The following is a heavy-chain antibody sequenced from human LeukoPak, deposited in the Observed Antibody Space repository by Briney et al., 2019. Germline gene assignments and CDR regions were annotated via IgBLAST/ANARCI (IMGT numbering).Heavy chain of an antibody. D-gene: IGHD3-22*01. CDR3: ARGRFHYDSSGYAVEELDY. CDR2: INHSGST. Sequence: KPSETLSLTCAVYGGSFSGYYWSWIRQPPGKGLEWIGEINHSGSTNYNPSLKSRVTISVDTSKNQFSLKLSSVTAADTAVYYCARGRFHYDSSGYAVEELDYWGQGTLVTVSS. J-gene: IGHJ4*02. V-gene: IGHV4-34*01. CDR1: GGSFSGYY.